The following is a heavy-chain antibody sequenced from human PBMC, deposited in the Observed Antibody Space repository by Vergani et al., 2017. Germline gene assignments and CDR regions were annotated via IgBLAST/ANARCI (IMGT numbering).Heavy chain of an antibody. V-gene: IGHV4-31*02. CDR2: IYYSGST. Sequence: VQLVESGGGLVQPGGSLRLSCAASGFTFSSYAMSWVRQHPGKGLEWIGYIYYSGSTYYNPSLKSRVTISVDTSKNQFSLKLSSVTAADTAVYYCAREGIAAAGTGFDPWGQGTLVTVSS. CDR1: GFTFSSYA. J-gene: IGHJ5*02. CDR3: AREGIAAAGTGFDP. D-gene: IGHD6-13*01.